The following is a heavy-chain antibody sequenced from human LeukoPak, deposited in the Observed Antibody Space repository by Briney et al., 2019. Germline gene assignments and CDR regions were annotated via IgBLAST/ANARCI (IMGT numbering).Heavy chain of an antibody. CDR2: INHSGST. Sequence: SETLSLTCAVYGGSFSGYYWSWIRQPPGKGLEWIGEINHSGSTNYNPSLKSRVTISLDTSKNQFSLKLSSVTAADTAVYYCSRALTYYYDSSGYYHFDYWGQGTLVTVSS. CDR1: GGSFSGYY. J-gene: IGHJ4*02. CDR3: SRALTYYYDSSGYYHFDY. V-gene: IGHV4-34*01. D-gene: IGHD3-22*01.